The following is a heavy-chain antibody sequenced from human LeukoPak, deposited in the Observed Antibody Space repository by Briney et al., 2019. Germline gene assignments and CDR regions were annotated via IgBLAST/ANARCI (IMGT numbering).Heavy chain of an antibody. CDR2: INPSGGST. J-gene: IGHJ4*02. CDR3: ARAAVFGDY. D-gene: IGHD3-16*01. Sequence: ASVKVSCKASGYTFTSYYMRWVRQAPGQGLEWMGIINPSGGSTSYAQMFEGRVTMTRDTSTSTVYMELSSLRSEDTAVYFCARAAVFGDYWGQGTLVTVYS. CDR1: GYTFTSYY. V-gene: IGHV1-46*01.